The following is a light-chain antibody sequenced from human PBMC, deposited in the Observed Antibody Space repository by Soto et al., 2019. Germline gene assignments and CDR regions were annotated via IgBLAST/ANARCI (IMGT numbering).Light chain of an antibody. CDR2: WAS. V-gene: IGKV4-1*01. J-gene: IGKJ2*01. CDR3: QQYYSTPYT. CDR1: QSVLYSSNNKNY. Sequence: DIVMTQSPDSLAVSLGDRATINCKSSQSVLYSSNNKNYLAWYQQKAGQPPKLLIYWASTRESGVPDRFSGSGSGTDFTLTISSLQAEDVAVYYCQQYYSTPYTFGQGTKLEI.